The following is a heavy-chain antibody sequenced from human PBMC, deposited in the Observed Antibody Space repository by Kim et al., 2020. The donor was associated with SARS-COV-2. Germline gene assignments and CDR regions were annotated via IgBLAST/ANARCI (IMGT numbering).Heavy chain of an antibody. V-gene: IGHV3-33*06. Sequence: GGSLRLSCAASGFTFSSYGMHWVRQAPGKGLEWVAVIWYDGSNKYYADSVKGRFTISRDNSKNTLYLQMNSLRAEDTAVYYCAKEMRGGTTGTRGVWFDPWGQGPLVTVSS. CDR1: GFTFSSYG. D-gene: IGHD1-1*01. CDR3: AKEMRGGTTGTRGVWFDP. J-gene: IGHJ5*02. CDR2: IWYDGSNK.